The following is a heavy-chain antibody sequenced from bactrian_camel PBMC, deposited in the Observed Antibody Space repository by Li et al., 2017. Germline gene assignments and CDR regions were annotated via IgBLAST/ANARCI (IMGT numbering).Heavy chain of an antibody. CDR2: IDRGGGRA. CDR3: AAGRAIDGSCPENEYDY. D-gene: IGHD6*01. Sequence: VQLVESGGGSVQAGGSLRLSCAASDAASRYCMGWVRQAPGKWLDWVAFIDRGGGRAYYKDLVKGRFAITRDDAKNTVYLQMNSLKPDDTAMYYCAAGRAIDGSCPENEYDYWGQGTQVTVS. CDR1: DAASRYC. V-gene: IGHV3S35*01. J-gene: IGHJ4*01.